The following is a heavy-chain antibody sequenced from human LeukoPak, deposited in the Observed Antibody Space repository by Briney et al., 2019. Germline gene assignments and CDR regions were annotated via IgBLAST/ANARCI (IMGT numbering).Heavy chain of an antibody. CDR3: ARGQGYGGNSGTRDTYNWFDP. CDR2: INHSGST. CDR1: GGSISSHY. Sequence: PSETLSLTCTVSGGSISSHYWSWIRQPPGKGLEWIGEINHSGSTNYNPSLKSRVTISVDTSKNQFSLKLSSVTAADTAVYYCARGQGYGGNSGTRDTYNWFDPWGQGTLVTVSS. J-gene: IGHJ5*02. D-gene: IGHD4-23*01. V-gene: IGHV4-34*01.